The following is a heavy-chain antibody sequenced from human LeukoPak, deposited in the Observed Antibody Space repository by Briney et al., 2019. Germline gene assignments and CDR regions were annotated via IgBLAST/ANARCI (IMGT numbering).Heavy chain of an antibody. D-gene: IGHD2-15*01. CDR1: GYTFTSYY. V-gene: IGHV1-46*01. CDR3: ARDPRQLYCSGGSCYSGGPDAFDI. CDR2: INPSGGST. J-gene: IGHJ3*02. Sequence: ASVKVSCKASGYTFTSYYMHWVRQPPGQGLEWMGIINPSGGSTSYTQKFQGRVTMTWDMSTSTVYMELSSLRSEDTAVYYCARDPRQLYCSGGSCYSGGPDAFDIWGQGTMVTVSS.